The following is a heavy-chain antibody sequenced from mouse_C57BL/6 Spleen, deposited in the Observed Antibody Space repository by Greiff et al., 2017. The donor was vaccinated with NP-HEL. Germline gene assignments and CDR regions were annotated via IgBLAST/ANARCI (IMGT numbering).Heavy chain of an antibody. CDR2: IYPGDGDT. D-gene: IGHD2-5*01. CDR3: ARYHSNYNAMDY. CDR1: GYAFSSSW. V-gene: IGHV1-82*01. J-gene: IGHJ4*01. Sequence: VQLVESGPELVKPGASVKISCKASGYAFSSSWMNWVKQRPGKGLEWIGRIYPGDGDTNYNGKFKGKATLTADKSSSTAYMQLSSLTSEDSAVYFCARYHSNYNAMDYWGQGTSVTVSS.